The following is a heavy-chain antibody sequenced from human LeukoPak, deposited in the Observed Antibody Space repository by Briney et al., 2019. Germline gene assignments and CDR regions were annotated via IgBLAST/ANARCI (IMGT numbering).Heavy chain of an antibody. J-gene: IGHJ3*01. D-gene: IGHD2-15*01. CDR3: ARDRGGAESHGFDAFDL. CDR2: IKKDGSEK. V-gene: IGHV3-7*01. CDR1: GFTFRNYW. Sequence: PAGSLTLLCAPSGFTFRNYWKNWVRQAPGKGLEWVANIKKDGSEKHYVDSVKGRFTISRDTAKNSLYLQMNRLRVDDTAVYSCARDRGGAESHGFDAFDLWGQGTIVTVSS.